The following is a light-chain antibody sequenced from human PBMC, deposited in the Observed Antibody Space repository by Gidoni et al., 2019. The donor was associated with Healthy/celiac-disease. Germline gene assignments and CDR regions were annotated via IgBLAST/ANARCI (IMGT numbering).Light chain of an antibody. Sequence: QSALTHPASVSGFPGQSITISCTGTSSDVGSYNLVSWYQQHPGKAPKLMFYEGSKRPSGVSNRFSGSKSGNTASLTISGLQAEDEADYYCCSYAGSSTYVFGTGTKVTVL. CDR1: SSDVGSYNL. CDR3: CSYAGSSTYV. CDR2: EGS. J-gene: IGLJ1*01. V-gene: IGLV2-23*01.